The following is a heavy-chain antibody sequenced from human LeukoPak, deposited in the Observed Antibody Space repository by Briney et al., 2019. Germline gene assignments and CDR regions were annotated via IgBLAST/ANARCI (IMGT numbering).Heavy chain of an antibody. CDR2: IWYDGSKK. J-gene: IGHJ6*02. CDR1: EFSFNAYA. Sequence: GGSLRLSCAASEFSFNAYAMHWVRQAPGKGLEWVAIIWYDGSKKYHADSVQGRFTISRDNSRNTLYLQMNSLRTEDTAVYYCARGMGSGYEFYYAYGMDVWGQGTTVTVSS. D-gene: IGHD5-12*01. V-gene: IGHV3-30*02. CDR3: ARGMGSGYEFYYAYGMDV.